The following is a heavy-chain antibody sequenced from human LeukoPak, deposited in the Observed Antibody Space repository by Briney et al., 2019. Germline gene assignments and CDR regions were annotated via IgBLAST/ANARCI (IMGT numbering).Heavy chain of an antibody. CDR3: ARVRLGGVYAFDI. Sequence: SETLSLTCTVSGGSISSYYWSWIRQPPGKGLEWIGYIYYSGSTNYNPSLKSRVTISVDTSKNQFSLKLSSVTAADTAVYYCARVRLGGVYAFDIWGQGTMVTVSS. V-gene: IGHV4-59*01. D-gene: IGHD2-8*02. CDR2: IYYSGST. CDR1: GGSISSYY. J-gene: IGHJ3*02.